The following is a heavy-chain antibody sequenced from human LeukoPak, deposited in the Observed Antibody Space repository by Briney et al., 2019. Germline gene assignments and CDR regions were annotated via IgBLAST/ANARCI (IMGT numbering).Heavy chain of an antibody. CDR1: GFTFSSYG. D-gene: IGHD3-22*01. V-gene: IGHV3-30*02. J-gene: IGHJ4*02. CDR2: IRYDGSNK. CDR3: AGGHYYDSSGYDS. Sequence: GGSLRLSCAASGFTFSSYGMHWVRQAPGKGLEWVAFIRYDGSNKYYADSVKGRFTISRDNSKNTLYLQMNSLRAEDTAVYYCAGGHYYDSSGYDSWGQGTLVTVSS.